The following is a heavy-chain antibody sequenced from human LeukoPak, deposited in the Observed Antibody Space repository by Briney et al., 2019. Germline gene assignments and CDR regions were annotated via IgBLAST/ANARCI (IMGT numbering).Heavy chain of an antibody. D-gene: IGHD6-13*01. CDR2: INHSGST. J-gene: IGHJ2*01. V-gene: IGHV4-34*01. CDR1: GGSFSGYY. CDR3: ARVSSSWYQDWYFDL. Sequence: PSETLSLTCAVYGGSFSGYYWSWIRQPPGKGLEWIGEINHSGSTNYNPSLKSRVTISAHTSKNQFSLKLSSVTAADTAVYYCARVSSSWYQDWYFDLWGRGTLVTVSS.